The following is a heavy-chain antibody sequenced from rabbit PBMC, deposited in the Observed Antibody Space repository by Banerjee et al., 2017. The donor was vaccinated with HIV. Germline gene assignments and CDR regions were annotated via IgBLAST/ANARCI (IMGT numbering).Heavy chain of an antibody. Sequence: QSLEESGGDLVKPGASLTLTCTASGFSFSSSYYMCWVRQAPGKGLEWIACIYTGSSGSTYYASWAKGRFTITKTSSTTVTLQMTSLTAADTATYFCARDTTASSYYFNLWGQGTLVTVS. CDR3: ARDTTASSYYFNL. V-gene: IGHV1S40*01. D-gene: IGHD8-1*01. CDR2: IYTGSSGST. CDR1: GFSFSSSYY. J-gene: IGHJ4*01.